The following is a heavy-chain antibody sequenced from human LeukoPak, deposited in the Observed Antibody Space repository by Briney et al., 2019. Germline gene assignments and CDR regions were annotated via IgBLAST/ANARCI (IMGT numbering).Heavy chain of an antibody. V-gene: IGHV3-66*01. CDR2: IYNDGFT. Sequence: SGGSLRLSCAASGFTVSINYMTWVRQAPGKGLEWVSVIYNDGFTHYADSVKGRFTISRDNSKDTLYLQMNSLRAEDTAVYYCARAGATMFREEETVWFDPWGQGTLVTVSS. CDR1: GFTVSINY. D-gene: IGHD3-10*01. CDR3: ARAGATMFREEETVWFDP. J-gene: IGHJ5*02.